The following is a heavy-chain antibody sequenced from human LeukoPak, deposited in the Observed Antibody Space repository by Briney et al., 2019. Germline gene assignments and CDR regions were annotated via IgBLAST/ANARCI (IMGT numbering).Heavy chain of an antibody. CDR3: ARDKEAEDTTYFDY. D-gene: IGHD1-14*01. V-gene: IGHV4-34*01. Sequence: QASETLSLTCAVYGGSFSGYYWSWIRQSPGKGLEWIGEINHSGSTNYNPSLKSRVTISVDTSKNQFSLKLSSVTAADTAVYYCARDKEAEDTTYFDYWGQGTLVTVSS. CDR1: GGSFSGYY. J-gene: IGHJ4*02. CDR2: INHSGST.